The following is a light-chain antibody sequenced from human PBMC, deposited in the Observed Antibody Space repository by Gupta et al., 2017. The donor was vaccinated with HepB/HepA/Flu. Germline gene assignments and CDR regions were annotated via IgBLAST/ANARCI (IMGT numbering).Light chain of an antibody. V-gene: IGKV3-15*01. CDR2: GAS. Sequence: EIVMTHSPATLSVSPGERATLSCRGSQRVSSHLAWYQQKPGQAPRLLIYGASTRATGIPARFSGSGSGTEFTLTISSLQSEDFAVYYCQQDNNWPRTFGQGTKLEIK. CDR1: QRVSSH. J-gene: IGKJ2*01. CDR3: QQDNNWPRT.